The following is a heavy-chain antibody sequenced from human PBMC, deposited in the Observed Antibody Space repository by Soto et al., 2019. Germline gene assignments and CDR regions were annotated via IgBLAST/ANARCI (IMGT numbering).Heavy chain of an antibody. CDR1: GFTFSGSA. CDR3: TRHLGRGAAAGRSNYYYYGMDV. V-gene: IGHV3-73*01. Sequence: GGSLRLSCAASGFTFSGSAMHWVRQASGKGLEGVGRIRSKANSYATAYAASVKGRFTISRDDSKNTAYLQMNSLKTEDTAVYYCTRHLGRGAAAGRSNYYYYGMDVWGQGTTVTVSS. CDR2: IRSKANSYAT. D-gene: IGHD6-13*01. J-gene: IGHJ6*02.